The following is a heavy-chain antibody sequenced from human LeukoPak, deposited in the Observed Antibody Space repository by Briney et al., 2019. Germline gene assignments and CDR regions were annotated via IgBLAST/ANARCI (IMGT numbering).Heavy chain of an antibody. J-gene: IGHJ4*02. V-gene: IGHV4-31*03. CDR2: ISYSGST. CDR1: DGSISSGGYY. Sequence: SQTLSLTCTVSDGSISSGGYYWSWIRQHPGKGLEWIGYISYSGSTYYNPSLKSRVTISVDTSKNQFSLKLSSVTAADTAVYYCAREVSGNFDYWGQGTLVTVSS. CDR3: AREVSGNFDY.